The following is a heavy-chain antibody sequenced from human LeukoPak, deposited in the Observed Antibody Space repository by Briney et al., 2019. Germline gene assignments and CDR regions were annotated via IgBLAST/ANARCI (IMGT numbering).Heavy chain of an antibody. Sequence: SETLSLTCTVSGGSIFNYYWSWIRQPPGKGLEWIGYIYHSGDTNHNPSLKSRVTISTDTPKNQFSLELRSVTAADTAVYYCARHPFATPFDSWGQGILVTVSS. CDR1: GGSIFNYY. D-gene: IGHD2-15*01. J-gene: IGHJ4*02. CDR3: ARHPFATPFDS. V-gene: IGHV4-59*08. CDR2: IYHSGDT.